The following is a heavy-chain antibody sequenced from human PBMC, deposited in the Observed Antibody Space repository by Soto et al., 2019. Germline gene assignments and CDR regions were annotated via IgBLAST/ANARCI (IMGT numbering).Heavy chain of an antibody. CDR3: VKGGGCGGDCYSSLS. CDR2: IRGGGVST. Sequence: PGGSLRLSCAASGFTFSSSAMNWVRQAPGKGLEWVSSIRGGGVSTYYADSVKGRFTISRDNSKSTLYLQMNSLRAEDTAVYYCVKGGGCGGDCYSSLSWGLGTLVTVSS. D-gene: IGHD2-21*02. J-gene: IGHJ5*02. V-gene: IGHV3-23*01. CDR1: GFTFSSSA.